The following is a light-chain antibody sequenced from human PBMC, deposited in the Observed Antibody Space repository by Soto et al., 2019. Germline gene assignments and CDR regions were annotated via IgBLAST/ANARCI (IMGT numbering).Light chain of an antibody. V-gene: IGKV1-6*01. Sequence: ASQIVQSSSSLSASVGDRVTITYRASQGIINDLGWYQQTPGKAPKLLIYAASSLQSGVPSLFGSSGAGAVCTRTISILQHEDVLTFCCLQDYYYPPTFGQGTRLEIK. CDR1: QGIIND. J-gene: IGKJ5*01. CDR2: AAS. CDR3: LQDYYYPPT.